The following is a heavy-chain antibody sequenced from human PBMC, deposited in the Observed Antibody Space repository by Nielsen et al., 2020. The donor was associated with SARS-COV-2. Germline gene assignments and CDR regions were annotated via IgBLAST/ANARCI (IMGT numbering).Heavy chain of an antibody. CDR1: GFTFSSYW. D-gene: IGHD6-19*01. Sequence: GESLKISCAASGFTFSSYWMHWVRQAPGKGLVWVSRINSDGSSTSYADSVKGRFTISRDNAKNTLYLQMNSLRAEDTALYYCAKIAVAGPTYTDYWGQGTLVTVSS. J-gene: IGHJ4*02. V-gene: IGHV3-74*01. CDR2: INSDGSST. CDR3: AKIAVAGPTYTDY.